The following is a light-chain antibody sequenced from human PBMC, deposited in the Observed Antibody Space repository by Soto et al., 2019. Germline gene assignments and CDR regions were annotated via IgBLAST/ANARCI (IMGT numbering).Light chain of an antibody. Sequence: DIVLTQSSDSLAVSLGERATINCKSSQSILYSPTNKNYLAWYQQIPGQPPKLLISWASTRESGVPDRFSGSGSGTDFTLTISSLQAEDVAVYYCQQYYGIPAFGQGTKVEIK. CDR1: QSILYSPTNKNY. CDR2: WAS. V-gene: IGKV4-1*01. J-gene: IGKJ1*01. CDR3: QQYYGIPA.